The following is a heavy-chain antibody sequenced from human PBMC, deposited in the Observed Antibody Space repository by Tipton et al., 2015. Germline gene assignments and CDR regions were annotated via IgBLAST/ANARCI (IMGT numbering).Heavy chain of an antibody. CDR2: IWSNGNKE. CDR3: ARTKYCSGGSCKYYGMDV. Sequence: SLRPSCAASGFTFSGYGMHWVRQAPGKGLEWVTVIWSNGNKEYYADSVKGRFAISRDNSKNTLYLQMNSLRAEDTAVYYCARTKYCSGGSCKYYGMDVWGQGTTVTVS. CDR1: GFTFSGYG. D-gene: IGHD2-15*01. J-gene: IGHJ6*02. V-gene: IGHV3-33*08.